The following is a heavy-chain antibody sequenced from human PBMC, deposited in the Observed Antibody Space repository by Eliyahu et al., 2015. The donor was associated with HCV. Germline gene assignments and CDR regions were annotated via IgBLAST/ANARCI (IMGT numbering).Heavy chain of an antibody. CDR3: VFGEQGADLGQNY. CDR2: VSPSSGAT. CDR1: GYTFTGYF. J-gene: IGHJ4*02. D-gene: IGHD2-21*01. Sequence: QVHLVQSDAEVKKPGASMKVSCXAXGYTFTGYFIHWVRQAPGQGLXWLGWVSPSSGATQYSSEFQGRVTMTGATSISTAFIELRGLTSADSAIYYCVFGEQGADLGQNYWGLGTLVVVS. V-gene: IGHV1-2*02.